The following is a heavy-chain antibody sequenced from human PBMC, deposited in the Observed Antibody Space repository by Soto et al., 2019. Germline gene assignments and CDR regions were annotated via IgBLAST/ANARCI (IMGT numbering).Heavy chain of an antibody. CDR2: IRYSGKT. V-gene: IGHV4-59*01. CDR3: ARFQYTVVTPFDL. J-gene: IGHJ3*01. Sequence: QVQLQESGPGLVEPSETLSLTCTVSGGSLTNYFWTWIRRSPGKGLEWIAYIRYSGKTDYNPSLKSRVTISLDTPKNQFSLKLTSVTAADTAMYYCARFQYTVVTPFDLWGQGTMVIVSS. CDR1: GGSLTNYF. D-gene: IGHD2-21*02.